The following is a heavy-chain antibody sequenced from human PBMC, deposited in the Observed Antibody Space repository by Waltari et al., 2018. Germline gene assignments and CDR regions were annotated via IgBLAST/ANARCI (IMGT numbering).Heavy chain of an antibody. J-gene: IGHJ6*03. CDR1: GGSISRCGYY. V-gene: IGHV4-31*03. CDR3: ARVGGGYSYGYYYYYMDV. D-gene: IGHD5-18*01. CDR2: IYYSGST. Sequence: QVQLQESGPGLVKPSQTLSLTCTVSGGSISRCGYYWSGIRHHPGKGLEWIGYIYYSGSTYYNPSLKSRVTISVDTSKNQFSLKLSSVTAADTAVYYCARVGGGYSYGYYYYYMDVWGKGTTVTVSS.